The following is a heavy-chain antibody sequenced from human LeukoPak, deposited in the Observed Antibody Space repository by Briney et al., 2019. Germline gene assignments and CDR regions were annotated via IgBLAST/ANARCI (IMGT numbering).Heavy chain of an antibody. J-gene: IGHJ5*02. CDR3: ARDPTGYSSGWYSGREVNWFDP. D-gene: IGHD6-19*01. CDR2: ISSSSSYI. Sequence: GGSLRLSCAASGFTFSSYGMHWVRQAPGKGLEWVSSISSSSSYIYYADSVKGRFTISRDNAKNSLYLQMSSLRAEDTAVYYCARDPTGYSSGWYSGREVNWFDPWGQGTLVTVSS. V-gene: IGHV3-21*01. CDR1: GFTFSSYG.